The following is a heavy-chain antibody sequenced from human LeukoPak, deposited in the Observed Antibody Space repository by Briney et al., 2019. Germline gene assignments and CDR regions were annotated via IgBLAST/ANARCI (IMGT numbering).Heavy chain of an antibody. CDR3: ARVDGSPDY. CDR2: VNTKSGNT. Sequence: ASVKVSCKASGYTFTRYDINWVRQATGQGLEWLGWVNTKSGNTGSAQNFQGRVTITRVTSINTAYMELSSLRSEDTAIYYCARVDGSPDYWGQGTLVTVSS. D-gene: IGHD2-15*01. J-gene: IGHJ4*02. V-gene: IGHV1-8*03. CDR1: GYTFTRYD.